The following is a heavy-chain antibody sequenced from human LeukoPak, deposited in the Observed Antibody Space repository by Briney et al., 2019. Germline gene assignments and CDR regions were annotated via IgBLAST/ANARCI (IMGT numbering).Heavy chain of an antibody. V-gene: IGHV3-21*01. CDR1: GXTFSSYS. D-gene: IGHD6-19*01. Sequence: GGSLRLSWAASGXTFSSYSVGWVRQAPGKGLEWVSSISSSSSYLYYADSVKGRFTISTDVAKNSLYLQMNSLRAEDTAVYYCARMIAVAGPYYFDYWGQGTLLTVSS. J-gene: IGHJ4*02. CDR2: ISSSSSYL. CDR3: ARMIAVAGPYYFDY.